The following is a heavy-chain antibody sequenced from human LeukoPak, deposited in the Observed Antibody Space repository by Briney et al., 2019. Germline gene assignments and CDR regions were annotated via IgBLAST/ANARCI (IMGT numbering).Heavy chain of an antibody. CDR3: ARELWFGER. J-gene: IGHJ4*02. V-gene: IGHV3-11*04. CDR1: GFTFSDYY. D-gene: IGHD3-10*01. Sequence: GGSLRLSCAASGFTFSDYYMSWIRQAPGKGLEWVSYISSSGSTIYYADSKNSLCLQMNSLRAEDTAVYYCARELWFGERGGQGTLVTVSS. CDR2: ISSSGSTI.